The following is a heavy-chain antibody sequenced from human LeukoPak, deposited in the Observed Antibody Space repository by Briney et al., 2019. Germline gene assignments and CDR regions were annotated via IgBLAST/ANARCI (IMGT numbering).Heavy chain of an antibody. CDR3: ASTAGTRDFDY. J-gene: IGHJ4*02. Sequence: GGSLRLSCAASGFTFNSYSMNWVRQAPGKGLEWVSSISSTSNYIYYADSVKGRFTISRDNAKNSLHLQMNSLRAEDTAVYFCASTAGTRDFDYWGQGTLVTVSS. V-gene: IGHV3-21*01. CDR2: ISSTSNYI. CDR1: GFTFNSYS. D-gene: IGHD2-21*02.